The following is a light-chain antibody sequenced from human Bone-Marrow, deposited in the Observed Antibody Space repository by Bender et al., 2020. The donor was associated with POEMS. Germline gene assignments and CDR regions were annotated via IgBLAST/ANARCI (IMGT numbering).Light chain of an antibody. V-gene: IGLV1-36*01. Sequence: QSVLTQPPSVSEAPGQRVTISCSGSSSNIGNNAVHWYQQLPGKAPKLLIYINNQRPSGVPDRFSGSKSGTSASLAISGLQSEDEADYYCAAWEDSLNGWVFGGGTKLTVL. CDR1: SSNIGNNA. CDR3: AAWEDSLNGWV. CDR2: INN. J-gene: IGLJ3*02.